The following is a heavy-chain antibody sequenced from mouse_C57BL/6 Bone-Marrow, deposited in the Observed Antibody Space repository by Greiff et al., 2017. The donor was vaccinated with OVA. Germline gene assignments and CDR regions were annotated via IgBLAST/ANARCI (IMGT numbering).Heavy chain of an antibody. J-gene: IGHJ4*01. CDR3: AREATFYYAMDY. Sequence: QVQLQQPGAELVMPGASVKLSCKASGYTFTSYWMHWVKQRPGQGLEWIGEIDPSDSYTNYNQKFKGKSTLTVDKSSSTASMQLSSLTSEDSAVYYCAREATFYYAMDYWGQGTSVTVSS. CDR1: GYTFTSYW. CDR2: IDPSDSYT. D-gene: IGHD3-2*02. V-gene: IGHV1-69*01.